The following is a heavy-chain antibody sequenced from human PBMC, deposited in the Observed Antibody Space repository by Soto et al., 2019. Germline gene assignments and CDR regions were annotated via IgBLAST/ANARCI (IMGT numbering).Heavy chain of an antibody. Sequence: PGESLKISCAASGFTFSSYSMNWVRQAPGKGLEWVSYISSSSSTIYYADSVKGRFTISRDNSKNTLYLQMNSLRAEDTAVYYCARADYYDSSGYYYGWWGAFDIWGQGTMVTVSS. V-gene: IGHV3-48*01. CDR2: ISSSSSTI. CDR1: GFTFSSYS. CDR3: ARADYYDSSGYYYGWWGAFDI. D-gene: IGHD3-22*01. J-gene: IGHJ3*02.